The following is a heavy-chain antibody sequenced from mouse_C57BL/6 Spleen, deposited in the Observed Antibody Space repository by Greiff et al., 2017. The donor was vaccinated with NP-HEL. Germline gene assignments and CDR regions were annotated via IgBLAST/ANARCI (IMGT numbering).Heavy chain of an antibody. CDR1: GYTFTSYW. J-gene: IGHJ2*01. V-gene: IGHV1-69*01. CDR3: ARKEWDY. Sequence: QVQLQQPGAELVMPGASVKLSCKASGYTFTSYWMHWVKQRPGQGLEWIGEIDPSDSYTNYNQKFKGKSTLTVDKSSSTAYMRLSSLTSEDSAVYYCARKEWDYWGQGTTLTVSS. CDR2: IDPSDSYT. D-gene: IGHD1-3*01.